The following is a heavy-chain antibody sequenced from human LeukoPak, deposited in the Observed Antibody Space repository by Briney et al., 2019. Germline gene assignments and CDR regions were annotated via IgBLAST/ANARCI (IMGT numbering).Heavy chain of an antibody. J-gene: IGHJ3*02. D-gene: IGHD2-15*01. CDR1: GSTLSTYT. Sequence: GGSLRLSCAASGSTLSTYTMNWVRQAPGKGLEWVSSISSSSSYIYYADSVKGRFTISRDNAKNSLYLQMNSLRAEDTAVYYCARRLRYCSGGSCYSAAFDIWGQGTMVTVSS. V-gene: IGHV3-21*01. CDR3: ARRLRYCSGGSCYSAAFDI. CDR2: ISSSSSYI.